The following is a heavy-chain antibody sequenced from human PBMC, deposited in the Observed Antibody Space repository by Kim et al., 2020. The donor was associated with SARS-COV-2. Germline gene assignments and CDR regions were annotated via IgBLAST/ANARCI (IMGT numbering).Heavy chain of an antibody. D-gene: IGHD3-3*01. V-gene: IGHV7-4-1*02. CDR3: ARLTSDFWSGYYYYYYYGMDV. CDR1: GYTFTSYA. CDR2: INTNTGNP. J-gene: IGHJ6*02. Sequence: ASVKVSCKASGYTFTSYAMNWVRQAPGQGLEWMGWINTNTGNPTYAQGFTGRFVFSLDTSVSTAYLQISSLKAEDTAVYYCARLTSDFWSGYYYYYYYGMDVWGQGTTVTVSS.